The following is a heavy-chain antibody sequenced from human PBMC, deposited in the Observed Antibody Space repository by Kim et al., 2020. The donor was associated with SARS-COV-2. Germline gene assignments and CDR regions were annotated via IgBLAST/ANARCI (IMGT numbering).Heavy chain of an antibody. Sequence: GGSLRLSCAASGFTFSSYSMNWVRQAPGKGLEWVSSISSSSSYIYYADSVKGRFTISRDNAKNSLYLQMNSLRAEDTAVYYCASGGRCSSTSCYSYYYYGMDVWGQGTTVTVSS. V-gene: IGHV3-21*01. CDR3: ASGGRCSSTSCYSYYYYGMDV. J-gene: IGHJ6*02. D-gene: IGHD2-2*02. CDR1: GFTFSSYS. CDR2: ISSSSSYI.